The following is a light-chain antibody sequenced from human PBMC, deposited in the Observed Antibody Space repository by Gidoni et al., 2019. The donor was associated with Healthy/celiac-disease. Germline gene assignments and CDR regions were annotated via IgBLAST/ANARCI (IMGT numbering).Light chain of an antibody. J-gene: IGKJ2*01. Sequence: DIQMTQSPSSLSASVGERVTITCLASQSISSYLNWYQQKPGKALKLLIYAASSLQSGVPSRFSGSGSGTDFTLTISSLQPEDFATYYCQQSYSTPHAFGQGTKLEIK. CDR3: QQSYSTPHA. CDR1: QSISSY. V-gene: IGKV1-39*01. CDR2: AAS.